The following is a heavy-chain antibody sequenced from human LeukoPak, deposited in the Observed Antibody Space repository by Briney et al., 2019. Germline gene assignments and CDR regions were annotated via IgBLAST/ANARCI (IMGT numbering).Heavy chain of an antibody. Sequence: GGSLRLSCAASGFTFSSYAMSWVRQAPGKGLEWVSAISGSGGSTYYADSVKGRFTISRDNSKNTLYLQMNSLRAEDTAVYYCATSWGPDTSAFRWGRDGMDVWGQGTTVIVS. CDR3: ATSWGPDTSAFRWGRDGMDV. CDR2: ISGSGGST. D-gene: IGHD3-16*01. J-gene: IGHJ6*02. CDR1: GFTFSSYA. V-gene: IGHV3-23*01.